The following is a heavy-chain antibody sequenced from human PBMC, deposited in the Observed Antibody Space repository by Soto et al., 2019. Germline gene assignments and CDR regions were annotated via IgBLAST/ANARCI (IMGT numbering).Heavy chain of an antibody. CDR2: KNNSGST. CDR3: AGREFASSSFHYYYYAVDV. V-gene: IGHV4-34*01. J-gene: IGHJ6*02. CDR1: GGALSDYF. Sequence: SETLSPTSGVFGGALSDYFWAWIRQPPGKGLEGIGGKNNSGSTNFNPSLKSRVAISADTSRNQFSLRVTSVTAADTAVYYCAGREFASSSFHYYYYAVDVWGQGTTVTVSS. D-gene: IGHD6-6*01.